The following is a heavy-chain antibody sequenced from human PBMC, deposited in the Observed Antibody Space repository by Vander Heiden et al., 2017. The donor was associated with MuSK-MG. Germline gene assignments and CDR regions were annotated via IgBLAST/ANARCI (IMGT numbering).Heavy chain of an antibody. D-gene: IGHD1-26*01. CDR1: GGAVSSYY. V-gene: IGHV4-59*02. J-gene: IGHJ5*02. CDR3: ARGGELSGSYSGPTRNWFDP. Sequence: QVQLQESGPGLVKPSETLSLTCTVPGGAVSSYYWSWIRQPPGKGLEWIGYIYYSGSTNYNPSLKSRVTISVDTSKNQFSLKRSSVTAADTAVYYCARGGELSGSYSGPTRNWFDPWGQGTLVAVSS. CDR2: IYYSGST.